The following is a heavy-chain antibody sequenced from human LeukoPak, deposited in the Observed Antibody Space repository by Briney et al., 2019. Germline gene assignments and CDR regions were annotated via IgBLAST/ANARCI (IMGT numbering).Heavy chain of an antibody. CDR3: ARADDYHLLDAFDI. V-gene: IGHV3-20*04. CDR2: INWNGGST. CDR1: RFMFDDYA. D-gene: IGHD2-2*01. J-gene: IGHJ3*02. Sequence: GGSLRLSCAASRFMFDDYAMNWVRQAPGKGLEWVSGINWNGGSTGYADSVKSRFTISRDNAKNSLYLQMNSLRAEDTALYYCARADDYHLLDAFDIWGQGTMVTVSS.